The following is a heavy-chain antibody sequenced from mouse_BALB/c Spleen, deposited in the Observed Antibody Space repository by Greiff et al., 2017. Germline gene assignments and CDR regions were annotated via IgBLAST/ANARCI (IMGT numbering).Heavy chain of an antibody. CDR2: IDPANGNT. CDR3: ARSAYYPAMDY. J-gene: IGHJ4*01. D-gene: IGHD2-10*01. V-gene: IGHV14-3*02. CDR1: GFNIKDTY. Sequence: EVKLEESGAELVKPGASVKLSCTASGFNIKDTYMHWVKQRPEQGLEWIGRIDPANGNTKYDPKFQGKATITADTSSNTAYLQLSSLTSEDTAVYYCARSAYYPAMDYWGQGTSVTVSS.